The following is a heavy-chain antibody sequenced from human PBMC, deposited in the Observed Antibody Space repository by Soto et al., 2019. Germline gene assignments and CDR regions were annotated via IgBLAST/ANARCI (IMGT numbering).Heavy chain of an antibody. D-gene: IGHD3-22*01. CDR1: GYTFTSYG. V-gene: IGHV1-18*01. J-gene: IGHJ6*02. Sequence: ASVKVSCKASGYTFTSYGISWVRQAPGQGLEWMGWISAYNGNTNYAQKLQGRVTMTTDTSTSTAYMELRSLRSDDTAVYYCARQDYYESSGSTKRYYYYGMDVWGQGTTVTVSS. CDR3: ARQDYYESSGSTKRYYYYGMDV. CDR2: ISAYNGNT.